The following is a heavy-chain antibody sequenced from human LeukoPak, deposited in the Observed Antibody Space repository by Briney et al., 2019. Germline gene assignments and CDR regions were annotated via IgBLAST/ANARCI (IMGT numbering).Heavy chain of an antibody. CDR2: IYPGDSET. CDR1: GYXFTSYW. D-gene: IGHD6-19*01. CDR3: ARGSSGWYYWFDT. Sequence: GESLKISCKGSGYXFTSYWICWVRQMPGKGLEWMGLIYPGDSETRYSPSFQGQVTISADKSISTAYLQWSSLKASDSAMYYCARGSSGWYYWFDTWGQGTLVTVSS. J-gene: IGHJ5*01. V-gene: IGHV5-51*01.